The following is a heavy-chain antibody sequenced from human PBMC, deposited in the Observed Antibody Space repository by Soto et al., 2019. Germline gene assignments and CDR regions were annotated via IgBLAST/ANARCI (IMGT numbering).Heavy chain of an antibody. J-gene: IGHJ5*02. D-gene: IGHD3-3*01. Sequence: ASVKVSCKASGYTFTGYYMHWVRQAPGQGLEWMGWINPNSGGTNYAQKFQGRVTMTRDTSISTAYMELSRLRSDDTAVYYCARDFRTTIFGVVPFWFDPWGQGTLVAVS. CDR1: GYTFTGYY. V-gene: IGHV1-2*02. CDR2: INPNSGGT. CDR3: ARDFRTTIFGVVPFWFDP.